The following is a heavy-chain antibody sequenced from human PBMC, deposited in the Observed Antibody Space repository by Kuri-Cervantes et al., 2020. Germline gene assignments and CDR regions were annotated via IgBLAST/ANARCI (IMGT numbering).Heavy chain of an antibody. CDR3: ARVPTLGIADRRGRSGVDY. CDR1: GGSITTRTYY. Sequence: SETLSLTCTVSGGSITTRTYYWGWIRQSPGKGLEWIGNIYYSGSMYYNPSLKSRITISLDTSKSQFSLKLSSVTAADTAVHYCARVPTLGIADRRGRSGVDYWGKGTLVTVSS. V-gene: IGHV4-39*01. D-gene: IGHD6-6*01. J-gene: IGHJ4*02. CDR2: IYYSGSM.